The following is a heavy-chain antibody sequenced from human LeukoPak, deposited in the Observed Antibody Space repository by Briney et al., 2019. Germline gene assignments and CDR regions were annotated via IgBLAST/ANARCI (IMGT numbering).Heavy chain of an antibody. Sequence: TSETLSLTCGVYGGSFSGYYWSWLRQPPAKGLEWFGEINNSGSTNYNPCLKSRVTISVDTSKNQFSLKLSSVPAADTAVYYCVKDIAAAGGFDYWGQGTLVTVSS. CDR3: VKDIAAAGGFDY. CDR1: GGSFSGYY. J-gene: IGHJ4*02. V-gene: IGHV4-34*01. D-gene: IGHD6-13*01. CDR2: INNSGST.